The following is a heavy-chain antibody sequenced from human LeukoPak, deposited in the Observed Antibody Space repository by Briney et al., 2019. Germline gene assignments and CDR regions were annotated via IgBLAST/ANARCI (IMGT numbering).Heavy chain of an antibody. Sequence: ASVKVSCKASGYTFTGYYMHWVRQAPGQGLEWMGWINPNSGGTNYAQKFQGRVTMTRDTSISTAYMELSRLRSDDTAVYYCARKVNYDSSGYYYWGQGTLVTVSS. D-gene: IGHD3-22*01. J-gene: IGHJ4*02. CDR1: GYTFTGYY. V-gene: IGHV1-2*02. CDR3: ARKVNYDSSGYYY. CDR2: INPNSGGT.